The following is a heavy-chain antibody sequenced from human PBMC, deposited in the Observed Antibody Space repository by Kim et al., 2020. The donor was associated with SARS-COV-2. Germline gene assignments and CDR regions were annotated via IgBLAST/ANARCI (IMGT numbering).Heavy chain of an antibody. V-gene: IGHV1-69*04. CDR1: GGTFSSYA. CDR2: IIPILGIA. CDR3: ARDGYYGSGSYAQIYYYYYGMDV. D-gene: IGHD3-10*01. J-gene: IGHJ6*02. Sequence: SVKVSCKASGGTFSSYAISWVRQAPGQGLEWMGRIIPILGIANYAQKFQGRVTITADKSTSTAYMELSSLRSEDTAVYYCARDGYYGSGSYAQIYYYYYGMDVWGQGTTVTVSS.